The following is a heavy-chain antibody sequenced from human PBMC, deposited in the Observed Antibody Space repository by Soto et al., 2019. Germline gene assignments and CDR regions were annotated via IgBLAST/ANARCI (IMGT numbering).Heavy chain of an antibody. D-gene: IGHD3-10*01. V-gene: IGHV1-69*02. CDR2: IIPILGIA. J-gene: IGHJ6*02. CDR3: AGPFLDYGSGHTLGYYGMDV. CDR1: GGTFSSYT. Sequence: QVQLVQSGAEVKKPGSSVKVSCKASGGTFSSYTISWVRQAPGQGLEWMGRIIPILGIANYAQKFQGRVTITADKSTSTAYMELSSLRSEDTAVYYCAGPFLDYGSGHTLGYYGMDVWGQGTTVTVSS.